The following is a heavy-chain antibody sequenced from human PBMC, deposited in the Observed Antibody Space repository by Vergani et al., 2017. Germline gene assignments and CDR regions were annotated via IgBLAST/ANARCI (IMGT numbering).Heavy chain of an antibody. CDR1: GFTFSSYT. V-gene: IGHV3-23*01. Sequence: EVQLLESGGGLVQPGGSLRLSCAASGFTFSSYTMTWVRQAPGKGLEWVSAISGSGGSTYYADSGKGRFTISRDNSKNTLYLQMNSLRAEDTAIFYCAKRIRIVVQAAYFDYWGQGTLVTVSS. CDR3: AKRIRIVVQAAYFDY. J-gene: IGHJ4*02. D-gene: IGHD2-2*01. CDR2: ISGSGGST.